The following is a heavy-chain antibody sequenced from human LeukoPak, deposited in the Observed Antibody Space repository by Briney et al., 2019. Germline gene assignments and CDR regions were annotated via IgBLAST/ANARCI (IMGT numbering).Heavy chain of an antibody. CDR2: IYSGGST. V-gene: IGHV3-53*01. J-gene: IGHJ4*02. D-gene: IGHD3-22*01. CDR1: GFTVSSNY. Sequence: QPGGSLRLSCAASGFTVSSNYMSWVRQAPGKGLEWVSVIYSGGSTYYAVSVKGRFTISRDNSKNTVYLQMNSLRAEDTAVYYCRRDLNYDSAYWGEEAIVTVAS. CDR3: RRDLNYDSAY.